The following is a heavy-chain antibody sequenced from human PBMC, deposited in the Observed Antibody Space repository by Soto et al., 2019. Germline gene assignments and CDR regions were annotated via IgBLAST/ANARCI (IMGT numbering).Heavy chain of an antibody. V-gene: IGHV4-34*01. Sequence: QVQLQQWGAGLLKPSETLSLTCAVYGGSFSGYYWSWIRQPPGKGLEWIGEINHSGSTNYNPSLKSRVTISVDTSKYQFSLKLSSVTAADTAVYYCARASGDGDYLMIDPWGQGTLVTVSS. D-gene: IGHD4-17*01. CDR2: INHSGST. J-gene: IGHJ5*02. CDR1: GGSFSGYY. CDR3: ARASGDGDYLMIDP.